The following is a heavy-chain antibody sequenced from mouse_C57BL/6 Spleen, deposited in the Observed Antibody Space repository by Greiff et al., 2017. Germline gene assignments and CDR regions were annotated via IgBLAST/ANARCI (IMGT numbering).Heavy chain of an antibody. D-gene: IGHD1-1*01. V-gene: IGHV3-6*01. J-gene: IGHJ2*01. Sequence: VQLKESGPGLVKPSQSLSLSCSVTGYSITSGYYWNCIRQFPGNKLEWMGYISYDGSNNYNPSLKNRIPITRETSKNQFFLKLNSVTTEDTATYYWARAPIDYYGSSYGYFDDWGQGTTLTVAS. CDR3: ARAPIDYYGSSYGYFDD. CDR1: GYSITSGYY. CDR2: ISYDGSN.